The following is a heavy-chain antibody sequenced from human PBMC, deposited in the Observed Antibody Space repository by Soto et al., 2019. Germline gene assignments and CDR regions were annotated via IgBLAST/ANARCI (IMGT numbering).Heavy chain of an antibody. V-gene: IGHV1-69*08. CDR2: IIPRLGTA. J-gene: IGHJ4*02. CDR3: ARAGGRSGDYSFDFDY. D-gene: IGHD2-21*02. CDR1: GGTFISNT. Sequence: QVQLVQSGAEVKKPGSSVKVSCKASGGTFISNTISWVRQAPGQGLEWMGRIIPRLGTANYAQKFQGRVTITADKSTSIASVELSSLRSDDTAVYYCARAGGRSGDYSFDFDYWGQGTLVTVSS.